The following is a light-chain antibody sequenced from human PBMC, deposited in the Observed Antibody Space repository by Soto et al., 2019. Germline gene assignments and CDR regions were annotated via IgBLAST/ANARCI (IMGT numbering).Light chain of an antibody. Sequence: QYALTQPPSASGSPGQSVTISCTGTSSDVGAYKYVSWYQQYPGKAPKLMIYEVSKRPSGVPDRFSGSKSGNTASLTVSGLQAEDEADYYCTSYAGSNIWVFGGGTKVTVL. J-gene: IGLJ3*02. V-gene: IGLV2-8*01. CDR3: TSYAGSNIWV. CDR2: EVS. CDR1: SSDVGAYKY.